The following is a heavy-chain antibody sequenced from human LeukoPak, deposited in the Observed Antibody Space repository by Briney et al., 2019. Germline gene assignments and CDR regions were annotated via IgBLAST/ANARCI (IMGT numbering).Heavy chain of an antibody. CDR3: ARMGMYYYYMDV. Sequence: QPGGCLRLSCAASGFTVSSYEMNWVRQPPGEGREWVSYISSNGSTIYYAASEKSRFTISRANAKNSLYLQMNSLRAEDTAVYYCARMGMYYYYMDVWGKGTTVTVSS. CDR2: ISSNGSTI. D-gene: IGHD1-26*01. J-gene: IGHJ6*03. CDR1: GFTVSSYE. V-gene: IGHV3-48*03.